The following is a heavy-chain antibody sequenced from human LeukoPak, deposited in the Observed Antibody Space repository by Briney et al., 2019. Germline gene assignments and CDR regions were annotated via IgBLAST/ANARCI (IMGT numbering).Heavy chain of an antibody. CDR3: ARVEIYSSLSDY. CDR1: GFTFSSYG. CDR2: ISSSSSYI. J-gene: IGHJ4*02. Sequence: GRSLRLSCAASGFTFSSYGMHWVRQAPGKGLEWVSSISSSSSYIYYADSVKGRFTISRDNAKNSLYLQMNSLRAEDTAVYYCARVEIYSSLSDYWGQGTLVTVSS. D-gene: IGHD6-6*01. V-gene: IGHV3-21*01.